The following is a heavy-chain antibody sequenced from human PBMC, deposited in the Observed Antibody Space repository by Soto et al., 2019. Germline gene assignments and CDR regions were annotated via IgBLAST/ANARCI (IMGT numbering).Heavy chain of an antibody. D-gene: IGHD5-18*01. V-gene: IGHV4-34*01. CDR3: ARVPPMDTAFFP. Sequence: QVQLQQWGAGLLKPSETLSLTCAVYGGSFSGYYWSWIRQPPGKGLEWIGEINHSGATNYNPSLMTRATISVDTSKNQFSLKLSSVTAADTAVYYCARVPPMDTAFFPWGQGTLVTVSS. CDR1: GGSFSGYY. J-gene: IGHJ5*02. CDR2: INHSGAT.